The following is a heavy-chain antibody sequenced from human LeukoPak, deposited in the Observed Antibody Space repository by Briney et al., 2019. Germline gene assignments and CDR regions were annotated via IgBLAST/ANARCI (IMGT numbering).Heavy chain of an antibody. Sequence: SETLSLTCTVSGGSIGSYYWSWIRQPPGKGLEWIGHIYCSGSTNYNSSLKSRVTMSADTSKNQFSLKVGSVTAADTAVYYCARRDYDDSSGYHSSYFDHWGQGTLVTVSS. V-gene: IGHV4-59*08. D-gene: IGHD3-22*01. J-gene: IGHJ4*02. CDR3: ARRDYDDSSGYHSSYFDH. CDR2: IYCSGST. CDR1: GGSIGSYY.